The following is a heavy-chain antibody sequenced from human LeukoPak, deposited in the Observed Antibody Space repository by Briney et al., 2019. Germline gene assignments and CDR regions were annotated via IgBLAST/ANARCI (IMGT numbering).Heavy chain of an antibody. CDR1: GYAITNYY. J-gene: IGHJ4*02. Sequence: GASVKVSCKASGYAITNYYMHWVRQAPGQGLEWMGWMNPNSGNTGYAQKFQGRVTMTRNTSISTAYMELSSLRSEDTAVYYCARVSGGSCYYWGQGTLVTVSS. V-gene: IGHV1-8*02. CDR2: MNPNSGNT. CDR3: ARVSGGSCYY. D-gene: IGHD2-15*01.